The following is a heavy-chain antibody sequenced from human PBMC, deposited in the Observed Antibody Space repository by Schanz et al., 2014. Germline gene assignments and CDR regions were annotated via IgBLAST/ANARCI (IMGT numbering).Heavy chain of an antibody. J-gene: IGHJ4*02. V-gene: IGHV1-46*03. CDR2: INPSGGST. Sequence: QVQLVQSGGEVKKPGASVRVSCKASGYSFTTYDVNWVRQATGQGLEWMGIINPSGGSTSYAQKFQGRVTMTRDTSTSTVYMELSSLRSEDTAVYYCARDGEAAAGCDYWGQGTLVTGSS. CDR1: GYSFTTYD. D-gene: IGHD6-13*01. CDR3: ARDGEAAAGCDY.